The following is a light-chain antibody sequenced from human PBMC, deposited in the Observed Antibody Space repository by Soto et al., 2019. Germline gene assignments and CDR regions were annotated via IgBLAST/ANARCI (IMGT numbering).Light chain of an antibody. Sequence: PLTPTPSPLSASVGDRVTIPFRASQGISSHLAWYQQKPGKAPKLLIYAASTLQTGVPSRFSGGGSGTDFTLTLSSLQPEDFATYYCQQVNSFPSTFGQGTRLEIK. J-gene: IGKJ5*01. CDR2: AAS. CDR3: QQVNSFPST. CDR1: QGISSH. V-gene: IGKV1-9*01.